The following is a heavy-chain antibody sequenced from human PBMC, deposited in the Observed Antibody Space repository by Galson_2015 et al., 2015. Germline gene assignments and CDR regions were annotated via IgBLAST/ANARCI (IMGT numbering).Heavy chain of an antibody. J-gene: IGHJ6*02. V-gene: IGHV3-30*18. CDR1: GFTFSSCG. D-gene: IGHD2-15*01. Sequence: SLRLSCAARGFTFSSCGMHWVRQAPGKGLEWVALISDEGSIKEYADSVKGRFNISRDNYKNTLSLQMNSLRDEDTAIYYCAKDNEGYCSDGHCYSYYYYGMDVWGQGTTVTVSS. CDR3: AKDNEGYCSDGHCYSYYYYGMDV. CDR2: ISDEGSIK.